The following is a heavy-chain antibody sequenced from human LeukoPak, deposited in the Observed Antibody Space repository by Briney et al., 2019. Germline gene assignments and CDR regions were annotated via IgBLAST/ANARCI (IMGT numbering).Heavy chain of an antibody. CDR2: MNPNSGNT. CDR3: ARRYKNVVVPGYYMDV. V-gene: IGHV1-8*01. J-gene: IGHJ6*03. D-gene: IGHD2/OR15-2a*01. Sequence: ASVKVSCKASGYTFTSYDINWVRQATGQGPEWMGWMNPNSGNTGYAQKFQGRVTMTRNTSISTAYMELSSLTSEDTAVYYCARRYKNVVVPGYYMDVWGKGTTVIVSS. CDR1: GYTFTSYD.